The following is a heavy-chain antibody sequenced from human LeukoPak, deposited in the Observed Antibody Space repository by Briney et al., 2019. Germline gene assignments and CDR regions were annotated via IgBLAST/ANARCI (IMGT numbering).Heavy chain of an antibody. Sequence: GGSLRLSCAASGFTFSSYWMNWARQAPGKGLQWVASINHNGNVNYYVDSVKGRFTISRDNAKNSLYLQMSNLRAEDTAVYFCARGGGLDVWGQGATVTVSS. CDR3: ARGGGLDV. J-gene: IGHJ6*02. CDR2: INHNGNVN. CDR1: GFTFSSYW. V-gene: IGHV3-7*03. D-gene: IGHD3-16*01.